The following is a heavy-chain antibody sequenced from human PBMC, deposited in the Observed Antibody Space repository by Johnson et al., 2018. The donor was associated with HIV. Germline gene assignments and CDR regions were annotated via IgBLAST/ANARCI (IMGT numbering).Heavy chain of an antibody. CDR2: ISYDGSNK. J-gene: IGHJ3*02. CDR3: ARDPSTAAADSKDAFDI. D-gene: IGHD6-13*01. CDR1: GFTFSSYC. Sequence: VQLVESGGGVVQPGRSLRLSCAASGFTFSSYCMHWVRQAPGKGLEWVAVISYDGSNKYYADSVKGRFTISRDNSKNAVYLQMNSLGAGDTAVYYCARDPSTAAADSKDAFDIWGQGTMVTVSS. V-gene: IGHV3-30*03.